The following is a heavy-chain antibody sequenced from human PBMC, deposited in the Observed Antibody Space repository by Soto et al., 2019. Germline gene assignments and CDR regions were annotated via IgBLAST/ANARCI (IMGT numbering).Heavy chain of an antibody. V-gene: IGHV1-69*01. CDR3: VLSSYCGGDCYSGGSY. Sequence: QVQLVQSGAEVKRPGSSVKVSCKPSGGTFSSYVFSWVRQAPGQGLEWMGGIIPLFGTANYAQKFQGRVTITADDPTSTAYMELTSLRSEDTAVYFYVLSSYCGGDCYSGGSYWGQGTLVTVSS. J-gene: IGHJ4*02. CDR2: IIPLFGTA. D-gene: IGHD2-21*02. CDR1: GGTFSSYV.